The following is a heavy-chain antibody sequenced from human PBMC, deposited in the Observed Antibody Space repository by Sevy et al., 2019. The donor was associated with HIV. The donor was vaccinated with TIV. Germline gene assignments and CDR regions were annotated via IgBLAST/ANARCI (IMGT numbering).Heavy chain of an antibody. Sequence: SETLSLTCAVYGGSFSGYYWSWIRQPPGKGLEWIGEINHSGSTNYNPSLKSRVIISVDTSKNQFSLKLSSVTAADTAVYYCARHCSTTSCFHAFDIWGQGTMVTVSS. CDR2: INHSGST. CDR1: GGSFSGYY. D-gene: IGHD2-2*01. V-gene: IGHV4-34*01. J-gene: IGHJ3*02. CDR3: ARHCSTTSCFHAFDI.